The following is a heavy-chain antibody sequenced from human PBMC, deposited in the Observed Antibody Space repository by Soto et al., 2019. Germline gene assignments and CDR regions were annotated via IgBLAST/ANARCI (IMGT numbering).Heavy chain of an antibody. Sequence: VGSLSLSCESSGFTFIRVSMNWVRQVPGKGLEWVASISSASSETWYADSVKGRFIISRDNAQNSLFLQMNTLRPEDSAIYYCARVAYWGPGTQVTVSS. V-gene: IGHV3-21*04. CDR1: GFTFIRVS. CDR2: ISSASSET. J-gene: IGHJ4*02. CDR3: ARVAY.